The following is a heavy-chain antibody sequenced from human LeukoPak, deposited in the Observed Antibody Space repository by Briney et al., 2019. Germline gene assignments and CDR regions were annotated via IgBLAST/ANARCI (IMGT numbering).Heavy chain of an antibody. Sequence: GGSLRPSSAASGFTFSSYGMHWVRQAPGKGLEWVAVISYDGSNKYYADSVKGRFTISRDSSKNTMYLQMNSLRVEDTAMYYCGRDVGPWGQGTLVTVSS. CDR3: GRDVGP. J-gene: IGHJ5*02. V-gene: IGHV3-30*03. CDR1: GFTFSSYG. CDR2: ISYDGSNK.